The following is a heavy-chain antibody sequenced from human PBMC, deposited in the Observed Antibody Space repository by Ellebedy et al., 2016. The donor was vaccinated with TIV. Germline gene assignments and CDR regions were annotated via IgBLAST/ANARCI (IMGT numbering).Heavy chain of an antibody. J-gene: IGHJ4*02. CDR2: FYYIGTT. Sequence: MPSETLSLTCTVSGDSINGYYWSWIRQPPGKGLEYIGPFYYIGTTNYNPSLKSRVTISVDTSKNHVSLKLSALTAADTAVYFCARQGPYDFDLDYWGQGILVTVSS. V-gene: IGHV4-59*08. CDR1: GDSINGYY. D-gene: IGHD3-3*01. CDR3: ARQGPYDFDLDY.